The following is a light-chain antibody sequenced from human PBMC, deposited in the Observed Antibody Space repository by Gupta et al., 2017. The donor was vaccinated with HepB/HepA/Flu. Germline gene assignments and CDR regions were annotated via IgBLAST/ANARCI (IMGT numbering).Light chain of an antibody. Sequence: DIVMTQSPLSLPVTPGEPASISCRSSQSLLHSNGYNYLNWYLQKSGQSPQLLIYLGSNRASGVPDRFSGSGLGTDFTLEISRVEAEDVGVYYCMQALQSPWTFGQGTKVEIK. V-gene: IGKV2-28*01. J-gene: IGKJ1*01. CDR3: MQALQSPWT. CDR2: LGS. CDR1: QSLLHSNGYNY.